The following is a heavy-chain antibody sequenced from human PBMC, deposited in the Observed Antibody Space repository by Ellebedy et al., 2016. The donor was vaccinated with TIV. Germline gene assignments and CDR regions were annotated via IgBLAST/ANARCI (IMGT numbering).Heavy chain of an antibody. CDR1: GFSFRSYW. CDR2: IYHGGSQQ. V-gene: IGHV3-7*01. Sequence: PGGSLRLSCAASGFSFRSYWMSWVRQAPGKGLEWVASIYHGGSQQYYVESVKGRFTISRDNAKNSLFLQMNSLRVEDTAVYYCARRASYGDYAVQVNPWFDPWGQGTLVTVSS. D-gene: IGHD4-17*01. J-gene: IGHJ5*02. CDR3: ARRASYGDYAVQVNPWFDP.